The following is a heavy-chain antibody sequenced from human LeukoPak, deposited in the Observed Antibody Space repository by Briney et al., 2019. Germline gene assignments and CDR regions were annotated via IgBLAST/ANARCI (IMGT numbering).Heavy chain of an antibody. Sequence: PSETLSLTCTVSCGSISSYYWSWIRQPAGKGLEWIGRIYSSGRTDRTEYNSSLKSRVTLSIDTSKNQFYLKLSSVTAADTALYYCARERQGWWLDSWGQGTLVTVSS. J-gene: IGHJ5*01. CDR3: ARERQGWWLDS. CDR1: CGSISSYY. D-gene: IGHD5-24*01. CDR2: IYSSGRT. V-gene: IGHV4-4*07.